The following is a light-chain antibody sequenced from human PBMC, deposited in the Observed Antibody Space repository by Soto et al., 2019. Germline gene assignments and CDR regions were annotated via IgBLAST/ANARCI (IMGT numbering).Light chain of an antibody. Sequence: EIVLTQSPGTLSLSPGERATLSCRASQSVSSYLAWYQQKPGQAPRLLIYGASSRATGIPDRFSGSGSGTDFTLTISSLEPEDSGIYYCQDRSNWPLFTFGGGTKVDIK. CDR2: GAS. CDR1: QSVSSY. J-gene: IGKJ4*01. V-gene: IGKV3-11*01. CDR3: QDRSNWPLFT.